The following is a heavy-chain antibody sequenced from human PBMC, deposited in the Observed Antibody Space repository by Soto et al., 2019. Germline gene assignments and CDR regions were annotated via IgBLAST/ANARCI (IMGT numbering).Heavy chain of an antibody. Sequence: EVQLVESGGGLVQPGGSLRLSCVASGFTFSRYGMSWARQAPGKGLEWVANIKHDGREKYYVNSVKGRFSVSRDNANNSLYLQMNSLRAEDTAIYYCTRDERSVFYFDHWGQGALVTVSS. CDR3: TRDERSVFYFDH. V-gene: IGHV3-7*01. J-gene: IGHJ4*02. CDR2: IKHDGREK. CDR1: GFTFSRYG. D-gene: IGHD1-1*01.